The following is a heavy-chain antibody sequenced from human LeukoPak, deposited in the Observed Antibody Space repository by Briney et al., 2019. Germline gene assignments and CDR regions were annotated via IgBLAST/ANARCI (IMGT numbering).Heavy chain of an antibody. V-gene: IGHV3-30*18. J-gene: IGHJ4*02. Sequence: PGRSLRLSCAASGFTFSSYGMHWVRQAPGKGLEWVAVISYDGSNKYYADSVKGRFTISRDNSKNTLYLQMNSLRAEDTAAYYCAKGLVPAAMGEFDYWGQGTLVTVSS. CDR1: GFTFSSYG. D-gene: IGHD2-2*01. CDR2: ISYDGSNK. CDR3: AKGLVPAAMGEFDY.